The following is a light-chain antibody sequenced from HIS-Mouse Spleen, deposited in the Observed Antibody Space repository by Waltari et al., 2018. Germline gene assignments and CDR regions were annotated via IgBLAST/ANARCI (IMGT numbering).Light chain of an antibody. J-gene: IGLJ2*01. CDR3: CSYAGSYPVV. V-gene: IGLV2-11*01. CDR2: DVS. Sequence: QSALTQPRSVSGSPGQSVTISCSGTSSDVGGYHFSPWYQQHPGKAPKLMLYDVSKRPSGVPDRFSGSKSGNTASLTISGLQAEDEADYYCCSYAGSYPVVFGGGTKLTVL. CDR1: SSDVGGYHF.